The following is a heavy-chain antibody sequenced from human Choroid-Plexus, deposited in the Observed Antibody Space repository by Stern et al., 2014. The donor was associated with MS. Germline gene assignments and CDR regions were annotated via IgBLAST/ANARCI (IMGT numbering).Heavy chain of an antibody. CDR1: GYIFTGYY. CDR2: INPNTGGT. D-gene: IGHD3-3*01. Sequence: QVQLVQSGAEVKKPGASVKVSCKTSGYIFTGYYIHWVRQAPGQGLEWMAWINPNTGGTTYAQTFQGRVTMSRDTSISTAYVELSSLTSDDTAVYYCARDQRGITIFGVVTDYYSLGMDVWGQGTTVTVSS. CDR3: ARDQRGITIFGVVTDYYSLGMDV. V-gene: IGHV1-2*02. J-gene: IGHJ6*02.